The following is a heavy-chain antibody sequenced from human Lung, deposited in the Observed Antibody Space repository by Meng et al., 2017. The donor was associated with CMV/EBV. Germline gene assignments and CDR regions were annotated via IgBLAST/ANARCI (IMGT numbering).Heavy chain of an antibody. D-gene: IGHD3-10*02. J-gene: IGHJ5*02. CDR2: ISNSGTTI. CDR1: GFTFSDYY. CDR3: ARARDRSVPGRFDP. V-gene: IGHV3-11*01. Sequence: GGSXRLXCAASGFTFSDYYMSWIRQAPGKGLEWFSYISNSGTTIYYTDPVKGRFTISRDNAENSLYLQMNSLRVEDTAVYYCARARDRSVPGRFDPWGQGTLVTVSS.